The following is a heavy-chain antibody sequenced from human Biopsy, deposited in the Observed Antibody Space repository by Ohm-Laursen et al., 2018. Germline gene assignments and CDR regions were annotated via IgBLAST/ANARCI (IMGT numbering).Heavy chain of an antibody. J-gene: IGHJ5*02. V-gene: IGHV4-39*01. CDR1: GGSISNNNYY. CDR2: IFYRGST. Sequence: TLSLTCTVSGGSISNNNYYWGWIRQPPGKGLEWIGSIFYRGSTHYKPSLKSRVNISVDTSKNQFSLKLNSVTTADTAVYYCARDYDTSGYYYVSWGQGTLVTVSS. D-gene: IGHD3-22*01. CDR3: ARDYDTSGYYYVS.